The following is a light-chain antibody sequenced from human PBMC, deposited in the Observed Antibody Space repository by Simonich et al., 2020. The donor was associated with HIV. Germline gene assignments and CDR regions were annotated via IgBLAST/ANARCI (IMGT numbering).Light chain of an antibody. CDR3: QQFYSAPLT. CDR2: LAS. V-gene: IGKV4-1*01. CDR1: QSVLYSSNNTNY. Sequence: DIVMTQSPDSLAVSLGERATINCKSSQSVLYSSNNTNYLAWYQQKPGQPPKLLIYLASTRESGVPDRFSASGSGTDFTLTISSLQAEDVALYYCQQFYSAPLTFGGGTKVEIK. J-gene: IGKJ4*01.